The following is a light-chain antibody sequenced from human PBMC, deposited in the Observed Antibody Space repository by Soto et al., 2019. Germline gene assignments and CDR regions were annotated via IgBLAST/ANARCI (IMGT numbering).Light chain of an antibody. J-gene: IGKJ4*01. Sequence: IGSSQSPATLSLSPGERDTLSCSASQSVSSYLAWYQQKPGQAPRLLIYDASNRATGIPARFSGSGSGTDFTLTISSLEPEDFAVYYCQQRSNWPPLTFGGGTKVDIK. V-gene: IGKV3-11*01. CDR2: DAS. CDR3: QQRSNWPPLT. CDR1: QSVSSY.